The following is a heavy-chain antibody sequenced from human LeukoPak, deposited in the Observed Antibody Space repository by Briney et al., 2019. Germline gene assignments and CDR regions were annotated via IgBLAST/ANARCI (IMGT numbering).Heavy chain of an antibody. D-gene: IGHD2-2*01. CDR3: ARERYCSSTSCYPGYYYYGMDV. CDR1: GGTFSSYA. CDR2: IIPIFGTA. V-gene: IGHV1-69*06. Sequence: SVKVSCKASGGTFSSYAISWVRQAPGQGLEWMGGIIPIFGTANYAQKFQGRVTITADKSTRTAYMELSSLRSEDTAVYYCARERYCSSTSCYPGYYYYGMDVWGKGTTVTVSS. J-gene: IGHJ6*04.